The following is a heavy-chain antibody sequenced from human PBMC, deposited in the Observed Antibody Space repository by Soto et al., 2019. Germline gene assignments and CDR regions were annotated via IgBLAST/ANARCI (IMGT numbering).Heavy chain of an antibody. CDR1: GGSISNYQ. V-gene: IGHV4-59*01. CDR3: ARSFYP. J-gene: IGHJ5*02. D-gene: IGHD3-3*01. Sequence: PSATLSLTCTVSGGSISNYQWSWVRQPPGKRLEWIGYIYYNGTTSYNPSLKSRVTISVDMSKNHLSLTLTSVTAADTAVYYCARSFYPWGQGTLVTVSS. CDR2: IYYNGTT.